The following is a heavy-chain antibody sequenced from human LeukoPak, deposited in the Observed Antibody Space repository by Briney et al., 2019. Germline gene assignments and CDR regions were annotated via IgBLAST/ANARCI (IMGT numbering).Heavy chain of an antibody. Sequence: PSETLSLTCAISGGSINNYYWIWLRQPPGNGLEWIGYTYYSGTTNYSPSLNSRVNISLDTAKNQFSLRLSSVTAADTAVYYCARQTAKNVDTARFDSWGQGTLVTVSS. D-gene: IGHD5-18*01. V-gene: IGHV4-59*08. CDR1: GGSINNYY. CDR2: TYYSGTT. J-gene: IGHJ4*02. CDR3: ARQTAKNVDTARFDS.